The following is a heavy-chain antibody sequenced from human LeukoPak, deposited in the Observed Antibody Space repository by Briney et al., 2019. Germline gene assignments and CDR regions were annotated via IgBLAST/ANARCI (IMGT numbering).Heavy chain of an antibody. V-gene: IGHV3-21*01. D-gene: IGHD1-26*01. Sequence: PGGSLRLSCAASGFTFSSYSMNWVRQAPGKGLEWVSSISSSSSSIYYADSVKGRFTISRDNAKNSLYLQMNSLRAEDTAVYYCARGLGRGSYFSFFDYWGQGTLVTVSS. J-gene: IGHJ4*02. CDR2: ISSSSSSI. CDR3: ARGLGRGSYFSFFDY. CDR1: GFTFSSYS.